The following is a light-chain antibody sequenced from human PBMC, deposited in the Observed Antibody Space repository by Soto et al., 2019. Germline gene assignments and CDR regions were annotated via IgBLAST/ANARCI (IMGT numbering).Light chain of an antibody. Sequence: EIVLTQSPGTLSLYPGESATLSCRASQSVTSNYIAWYQQKPGQAPRLLIYRASTRATDIPDRFSGSGSGTDFTLTISRLEPEDFAVYHCQQYGTSPWTFGQGTKVDIK. CDR1: QSVTSNY. CDR2: RAS. J-gene: IGKJ1*01. CDR3: QQYGTSPWT. V-gene: IGKV3-20*01.